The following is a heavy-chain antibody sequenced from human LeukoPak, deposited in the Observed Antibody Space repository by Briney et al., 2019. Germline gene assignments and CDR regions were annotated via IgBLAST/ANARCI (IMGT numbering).Heavy chain of an antibody. V-gene: IGHV3-23*01. J-gene: IGHJ1*01. CDR1: GFTVNNNY. CDR3: AKDDRGSGWYDK. CDR2: ISISGATP. D-gene: IGHD6-19*01. Sequence: SGGSLRLSCAASGFTVNNNYMNWVRQAPGKGLEWVSGISISGATPLYAESVRGRFTISRDNSKNTVYLQMNSLKSEDTAVYYCAKDDRGSGWYDKWGQGTLVTVSS.